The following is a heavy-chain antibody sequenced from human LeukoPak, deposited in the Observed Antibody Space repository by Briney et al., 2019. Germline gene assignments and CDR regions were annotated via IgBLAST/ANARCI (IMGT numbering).Heavy chain of an antibody. CDR1: GYTFTGYY. V-gene: IGHV1-2*02. Sequence: ASVKVSCTASGYTFTGYYMHWVRQAPGQGLEWMGWINPNSGGTNYAQKFQGRVTMTRDTSISTAYMELSSLRSEDTAVYYCARKLMVHYGSGSYYSGTSYYYYMDVWGKGTTVTISS. CDR3: ARKLMVHYGSGSYYSGTSYYYYMDV. J-gene: IGHJ6*03. CDR2: INPNSGGT. D-gene: IGHD3-10*01.